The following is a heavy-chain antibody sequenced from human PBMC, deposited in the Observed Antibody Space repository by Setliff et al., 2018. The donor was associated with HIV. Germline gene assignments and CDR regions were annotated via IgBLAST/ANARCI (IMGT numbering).Heavy chain of an antibody. CDR2: INHSGST. D-gene: IGHD2-15*01. CDR3: ARGGRSDGYHIAS. V-gene: IGHV4-34*01. CDR1: GGSFSGYN. Sequence: SETLSLTCAVYGGSFSGYNWSWIRQPPGKGLEWIGEINHSGSTNYNPSLKTRVTISVDTSKNQFSLKLSSVTAADTAVYYCARGGRSDGYHIASWGQGILVTISS. J-gene: IGHJ4*02.